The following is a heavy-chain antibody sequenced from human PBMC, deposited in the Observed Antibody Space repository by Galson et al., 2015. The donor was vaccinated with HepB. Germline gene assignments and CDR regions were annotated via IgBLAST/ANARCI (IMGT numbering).Heavy chain of an antibody. CDR1: GFTFSSCW. J-gene: IGHJ6*02. CDR3: ARGEYYDFWSGYKDYYYYGMDV. D-gene: IGHD3-3*01. Sequence: SLRLSCAASGFTFSSCWMSWVRQAPGKGLEWVANIKQDGSEKYYVDSVKGRFTISRDNAKNSLYLQMNSLRAEDTAVYYCARGEYYDFWSGYKDYYYYGMDVWGQGTTVTVSS. CDR2: IKQDGSEK. V-gene: IGHV3-7*03.